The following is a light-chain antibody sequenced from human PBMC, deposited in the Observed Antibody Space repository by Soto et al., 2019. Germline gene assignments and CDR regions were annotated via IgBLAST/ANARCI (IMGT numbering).Light chain of an antibody. CDR1: QSVSSSY. CDR2: GAS. V-gene: IGKV3-20*01. Sequence: EIVLTQSPGTLSLSPGERATLSCRASQSVSSSYLAWYQQKPGQAPRLLIYGASSRATGIPDRFSGSGSGTVSTLTVSRLEPEDFAVYYCQQYGSSPWTFGQGTKVEIK. CDR3: QQYGSSPWT. J-gene: IGKJ1*01.